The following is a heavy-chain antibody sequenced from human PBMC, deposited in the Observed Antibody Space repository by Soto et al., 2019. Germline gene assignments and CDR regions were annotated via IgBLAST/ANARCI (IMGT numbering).Heavy chain of an antibody. CDR1: GFSFSSYA. D-gene: IGHD3-22*01. J-gene: IGHJ4*02. Sequence: QVQLVESGGGVVQPGRSLRLSCAASGFSFSSYAMHWVRQAPGKGLEWVAGIWFDGSEKYYADSVKGRFTISRDDSKNTLYLQMNFLRAEDTAVYYCARESGGGSYDRSRYFENWGQGPLVTVSS. V-gene: IGHV3-33*01. CDR3: ARESGGGSYDRSRYFEN. CDR2: IWFDGSEK.